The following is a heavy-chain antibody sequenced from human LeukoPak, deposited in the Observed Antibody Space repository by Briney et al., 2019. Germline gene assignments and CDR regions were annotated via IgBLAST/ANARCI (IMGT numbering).Heavy chain of an antibody. CDR3: AREFYGSGSYYGAPFDY. CDR2: ISAYNGNT. V-gene: IGHV1-18*04. J-gene: IGHJ4*02. Sequence: GALVKVSCKASGYTFTSYGISWVRQAPGQGLEWMGWISAYNGNTNYAQKLQGRVTMTTDTSTSTAYMELRSLRSDDTAVYYCAREFYGSGSYYGAPFDYWGQGTLVTVSS. CDR1: GYTFTSYG. D-gene: IGHD3-10*01.